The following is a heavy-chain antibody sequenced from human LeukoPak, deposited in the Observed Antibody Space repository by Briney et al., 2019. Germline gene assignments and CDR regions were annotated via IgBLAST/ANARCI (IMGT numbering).Heavy chain of an antibody. D-gene: IGHD3-9*01. CDR1: GFTFSSYS. J-gene: IGHJ3*02. V-gene: IGHV3-21*01. Sequence: GGSLRLSCTASGFTFSSYSMNWVRQAPWTVLDLVSSFSSSGTYVYYADSVKGRFTISRDNAKNSLSLQMNSLRADDAAVYYCARASSKQLAGYLPDGFDIWGQGTMVTVSS. CDR3: ARASSKQLAGYLPDGFDI. CDR2: FSSSGTYV.